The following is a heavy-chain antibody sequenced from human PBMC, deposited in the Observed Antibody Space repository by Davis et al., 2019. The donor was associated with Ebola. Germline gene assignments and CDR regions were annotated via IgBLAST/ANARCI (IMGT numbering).Heavy chain of an antibody. CDR3: ARDLSGYDFWSGYYYYYYGMDV. J-gene: IGHJ6*02. CDR1: GFTFSSYW. CDR2: IKQDGSEK. D-gene: IGHD3-3*01. Sequence: GEPLKISCAASGFTFSSYWMSWVRQAPGKGLEWVANIKQDGSEKYYVDSVKGRFTISRDNAKNSLYLQMNSLRAEDTAVYYCARDLSGYDFWSGYYYYYYGMDVWGQGTTVTVSS. V-gene: IGHV3-7*03.